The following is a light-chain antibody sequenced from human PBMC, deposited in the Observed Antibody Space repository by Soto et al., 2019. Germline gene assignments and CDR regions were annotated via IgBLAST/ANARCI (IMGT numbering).Light chain of an antibody. CDR3: QKSYSTPRT. CDR2: AAS. J-gene: IGKJ1*01. V-gene: IGKV1-39*01. CDR1: QSISSY. Sequence: DIQMTQSPSSLSASVGDRVTITCRASQSISSYLNWYHQKPGKAPKLLIYAASSLPSGVPSRFSGSVYGTDFTLTISSLQPEDFATYYCQKSYSTPRTFGQGTKVEIK.